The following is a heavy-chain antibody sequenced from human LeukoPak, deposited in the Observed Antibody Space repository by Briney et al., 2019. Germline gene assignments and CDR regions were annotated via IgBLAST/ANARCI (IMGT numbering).Heavy chain of an antibody. J-gene: IGHJ6*02. CDR3: ARDSSSLVDYYYYGMDV. D-gene: IGHD6-6*01. Sequence: TSETLSLTCTVSGGSISSYYWSWIRQPPGKGLEWIRYIYYSGSTNYNPSLKSRVTISVDTSKNQFSLKLSSVTAADTAVYYCARDSSSLVDYYYYGMDVWGQGTTVTVS. CDR2: IYYSGST. CDR1: GGSISSYY. V-gene: IGHV4-59*01.